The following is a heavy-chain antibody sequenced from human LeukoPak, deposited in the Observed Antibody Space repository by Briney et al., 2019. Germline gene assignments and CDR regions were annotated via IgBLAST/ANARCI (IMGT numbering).Heavy chain of an antibody. J-gene: IGHJ4*02. CDR2: INYSGST. V-gene: IGHV4-59*08. D-gene: IGHD2-8*01. CDR1: GGSISSYY. CDR3: ARLNGGY. Sequence: PSETLSLTCTVSGGSISSYYWSWIGQPPGKGLEWIGYINYSGSTNYNPSLRSRVTISVDTSKNQFSLNLSSVTAADTAVYYCARLNGGYWGQGTLVTVSS.